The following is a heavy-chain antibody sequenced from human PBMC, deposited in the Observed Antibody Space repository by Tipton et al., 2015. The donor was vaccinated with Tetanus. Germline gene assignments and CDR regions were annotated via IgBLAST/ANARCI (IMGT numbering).Heavy chain of an antibody. J-gene: IGHJ3*02. CDR3: ARAISSRWGKHDAFDI. CDR2: IKQDGSKK. Sequence: SLRLSCAASGFNFSSYWMSWVRQAPEKGLEWVANIKQDGSKKYYVDSVKGRFTISRDNAKNSLYLQMNSLRVEDTAVYYCARAISSRWGKHDAFDIWGQGTTVAVSP. V-gene: IGHV3-7*01. CDR1: GFNFSSYW. D-gene: IGHD3-16*01.